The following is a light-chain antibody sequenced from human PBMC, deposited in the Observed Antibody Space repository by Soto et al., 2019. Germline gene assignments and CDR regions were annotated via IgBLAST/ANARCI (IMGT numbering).Light chain of an antibody. CDR1: QSVSSY. CDR2: DAF. CDR3: QQRSNWPLS. J-gene: IGKJ4*01. V-gene: IGKV3-11*01. Sequence: EIMLTQSPATLSLSPGERATLSCRASQSVSSYLAWYQQKPGQAPRLLIYDAFNRATGIPARFSGSESGTDFTLTISSLEPEDFAVYYCQQRSNWPLSFGGGTKVEIK.